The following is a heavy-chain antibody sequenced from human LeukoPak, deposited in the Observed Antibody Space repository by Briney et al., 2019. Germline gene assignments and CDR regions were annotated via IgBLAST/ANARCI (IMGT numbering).Heavy chain of an antibody. V-gene: IGHV3-23*01. Sequence: GGSLRLSCAASGFTFSIYAMSWVRQAPGKGLEWVSAISGSGGSTYYADSVKGRFTISRDNSKNTLYLQLNNLRAEDTAVYYCAKDESVTVATTIFDYWGQGTLVTVSS. CDR1: GFTFSIYA. D-gene: IGHD5-12*01. CDR2: ISGSGGST. J-gene: IGHJ4*02. CDR3: AKDESVTVATTIFDY.